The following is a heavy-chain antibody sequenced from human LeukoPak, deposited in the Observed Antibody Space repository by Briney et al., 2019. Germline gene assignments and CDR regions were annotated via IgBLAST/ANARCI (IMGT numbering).Heavy chain of an antibody. CDR3: ARGPQGARRNYYDSSGYSPYFQH. CDR1: GGSISSGGYS. D-gene: IGHD3-22*01. Sequence: SETLSLTCAVSGGSISSGGYSWSWIRQPPGKGLEWIGYIYHSGSTYYNPSLKSRVTISVDRSKNQFSLKLSSVTAADTAVYYCARGPQGARRNYYDSSGYSPYFQHWGQGTLVTVSS. CDR2: IYHSGST. J-gene: IGHJ1*01. V-gene: IGHV4-30-2*01.